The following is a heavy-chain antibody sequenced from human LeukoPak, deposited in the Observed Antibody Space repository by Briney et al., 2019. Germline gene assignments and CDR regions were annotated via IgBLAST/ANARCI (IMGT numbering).Heavy chain of an antibody. CDR1: GFTFSSYS. D-gene: IGHD3-10*01. V-gene: IGHV3-7*01. Sequence: PSGGSLRLSCAASGFTFSSYSMNWVRQAPGKGLEWVANIRQDGSDKYSVDSVKGRFTISRDNAKNSLYLQMNSLRAEDTAVYYCARVDDYGSGSFYGSLDYWGQGIVVTVSS. J-gene: IGHJ4*02. CDR2: IRQDGSDK. CDR3: ARVDDYGSGSFYGSLDY.